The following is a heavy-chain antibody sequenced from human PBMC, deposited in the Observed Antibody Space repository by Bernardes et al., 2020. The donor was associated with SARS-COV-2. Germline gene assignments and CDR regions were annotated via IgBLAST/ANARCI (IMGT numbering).Heavy chain of an antibody. CDR3: ARDRQIVVVPAAIGTENYYYYYGMDV. CDR2: ISAYNGNT. V-gene: IGHV1-18*01. D-gene: IGHD2-2*01. CDR1: GYTFTSHG. Sequence: ASVKVSCKASGYTFTSHGISWVRQAPGQGLEWMGWISAYNGNTNYAQKLQGRVTMTTDTSTSTAYMELRSLRSDDTAVYYCARDRQIVVVPAAIGTENYYYYYGMDVWGQGTTVTVSS. J-gene: IGHJ6*02.